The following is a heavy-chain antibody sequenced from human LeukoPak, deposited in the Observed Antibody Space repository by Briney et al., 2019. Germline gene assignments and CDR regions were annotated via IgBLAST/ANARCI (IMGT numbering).Heavy chain of an antibody. D-gene: IGHD1-26*01. CDR2: IYYSGST. V-gene: IGHV4-39*07. Sequence: PSETLSLTCTVSGGSISSSSYYWGWIRQPPGKGLEWIGSIYYSGSTYYNPSLKSRVTISVDTSKNQFSLKLSSVTAADTAVYYCTSGSYYTYGAHAFDIWGQGTMVTVSS. CDR3: TSGSYYTYGAHAFDI. J-gene: IGHJ3*02. CDR1: GGSISSSSYY.